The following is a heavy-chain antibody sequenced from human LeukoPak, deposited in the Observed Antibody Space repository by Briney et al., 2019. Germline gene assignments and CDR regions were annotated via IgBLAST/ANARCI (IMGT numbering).Heavy chain of an antibody. V-gene: IGHV3-30*18. CDR3: AKEVVAGTFGSDY. J-gene: IGHJ4*02. Sequence: GGSLRLSCPASGFSISDYAMHWVRQAPGKGLEWVAVISYHGRDKFYADSVKGRFTISRDTSKNTLYLQMDSLRVEDTAVYYCAKEVVAGTFGSDYWGQGTLVTVSS. CDR2: ISYHGRDK. D-gene: IGHD6-19*01. CDR1: GFSISDYA.